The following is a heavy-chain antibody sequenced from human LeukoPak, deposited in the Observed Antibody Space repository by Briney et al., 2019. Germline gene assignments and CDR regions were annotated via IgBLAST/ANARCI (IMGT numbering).Heavy chain of an antibody. J-gene: IGHJ6*03. CDR1: GGSISSYY. D-gene: IGHD3-10*01. CDR3: ARRFGELLYRGYYYYYMDV. Sequence: SETLSLTCTVSGGSISSYYWSWIRQPPGKGLEWIGYSYYSGSTNYNPSLKSRVTISVDTSKNQFSLKLSSVTAADTAVYYCARRFGELLYRGYYYYYMDVWGKGTTVTVSS. V-gene: IGHV4-59*01. CDR2: SYYSGST.